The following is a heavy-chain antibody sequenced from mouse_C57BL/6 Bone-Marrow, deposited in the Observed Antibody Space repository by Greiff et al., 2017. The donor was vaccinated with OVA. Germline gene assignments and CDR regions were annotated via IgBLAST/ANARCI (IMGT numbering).Heavy chain of an antibody. CDR1: GYTFTSYG. D-gene: IGHD3-2*02. Sequence: VQLQQSGAELARPGPSVKLSCKASGYTFTSYGISWVQQRTGQGLEWIGEIYPGSGNTYYNEKLKGKATLTADKSSSKAYMELRSLTSEDSAVYFCTSSSGDSSGQGYWCRGTTLTVSS. V-gene: IGHV1-81*01. CDR2: IYPGSGNT. CDR3: TSSSGDSSGQGY. J-gene: IGHJ2*01.